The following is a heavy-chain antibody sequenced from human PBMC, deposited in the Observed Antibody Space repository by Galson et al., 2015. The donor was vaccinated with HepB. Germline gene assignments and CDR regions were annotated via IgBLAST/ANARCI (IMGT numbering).Heavy chain of an antibody. CDR2: ISAYNGNT. V-gene: IGHV1-18*01. CDR1: GYTFTSYG. CDR3: ARGEPYDYNPRV. D-gene: IGHD3-16*01. J-gene: IGHJ6*04. Sequence: SVKVSCKASGYTFTSYGISWVRQAPGQGLEWMGWISAYNGNTNYAQKLQGRDTMTKDTSTSTAYMGLRRLRSDDTAVYYCARGEPYDYNPRVWGKGTTVTVSS.